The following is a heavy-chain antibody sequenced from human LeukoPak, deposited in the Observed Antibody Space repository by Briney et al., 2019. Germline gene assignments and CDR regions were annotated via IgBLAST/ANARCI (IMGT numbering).Heavy chain of an antibody. CDR2: IRYDGSNK. CDR1: GFTFSSFG. D-gene: IGHD4-17*01. V-gene: IGHV3-30*02. Sequence: GGSLRLSCAASGFTFSSFGMHWVRQAPGKGLEWVAFIRYDGSNKYYAASVKGRFTISRDNSKNTLYLQMNSLRAEDTAVYYCAKENYGDYRPRFDYWGQGTLVTVSS. CDR3: AKENYGDYRPRFDY. J-gene: IGHJ4*02.